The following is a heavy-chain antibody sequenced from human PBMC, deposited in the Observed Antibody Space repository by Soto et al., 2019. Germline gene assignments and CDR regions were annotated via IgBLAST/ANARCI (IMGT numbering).Heavy chain of an antibody. Sequence: PSETLSLTCTVSGGSISNSTYYWGWIRQPPGKGLEWIGNIYYSGGTYDNPSLKSRVTISEDTSKNQFSLKLSSVTAADTAVYYCARSSYDSSAYSYAYFDYWGQGTLVTVSS. CDR1: GGSISNSTYY. D-gene: IGHD3-22*01. J-gene: IGHJ4*02. V-gene: IGHV4-39*01. CDR3: ARSSYDSSAYSYAYFDY. CDR2: IYYSGGT.